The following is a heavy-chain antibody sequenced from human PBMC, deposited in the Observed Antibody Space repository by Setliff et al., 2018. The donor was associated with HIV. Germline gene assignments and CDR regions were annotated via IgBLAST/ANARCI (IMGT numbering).Heavy chain of an antibody. CDR2: IYISGST. D-gene: IGHD4-17*01. Sequence: SETLSLTCTVSGGSISSYYWSWIRQPAGKGLEWIGHIYISGSTNYNPSFNSRVTVSVDTSKNQFSLKLSSVTAADTAVYYCARVRQVSDYGDYDYYFDYWGQGALVTVSS. J-gene: IGHJ4*02. CDR1: GGSISSYY. V-gene: IGHV4-4*07. CDR3: ARVRQVSDYGDYDYYFDY.